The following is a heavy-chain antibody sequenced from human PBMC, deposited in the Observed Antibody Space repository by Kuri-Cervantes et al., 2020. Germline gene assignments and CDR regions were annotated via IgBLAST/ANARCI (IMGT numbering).Heavy chain of an antibody. CDR2: ISSSGSTI. J-gene: IGHJ3*02. Sequence: GESLKISCAASGFTFSGYYMSWIRQAPGKGLEWVSYISSSGSTIYYADSVKGRFTISRDNAKDSLYLQMNSLRAEDTAVYYCARETNIAVAGTEAFDIWGQGTMVTVSS. CDR1: GFTFSGYY. D-gene: IGHD6-19*01. V-gene: IGHV3-11*01. CDR3: ARETNIAVAGTEAFDI.